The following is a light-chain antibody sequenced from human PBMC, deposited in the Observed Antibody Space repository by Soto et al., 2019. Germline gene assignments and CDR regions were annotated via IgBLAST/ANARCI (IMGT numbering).Light chain of an antibody. V-gene: IGLV2-23*01. Sequence: QPVLTQPASVSGSPGQSITVSCTGTSSDVGSYNLVSWYQQHPGKAPKLIIYECTQRPSGVSSRFSGSKSGNRASLTISGLQAEDEADYYCCSYAGGRNVFGTGTKLTVL. CDR2: ECT. J-gene: IGLJ1*01. CDR3: CSYAGGRNV. CDR1: SSDVGSYNL.